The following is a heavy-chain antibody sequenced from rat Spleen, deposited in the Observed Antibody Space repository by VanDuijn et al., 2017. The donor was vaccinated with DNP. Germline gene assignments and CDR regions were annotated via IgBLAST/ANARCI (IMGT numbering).Heavy chain of an antibody. V-gene: IGHV5-31*01. Sequence: EVQLVESGGGPVQPGRSLKLSCVASGFIFSNYWMTWIRQAPGKGLEWVASISNTGDNTFYSDSVKGRFSLSRDNAESTLYLQMDSLRSEDTATYYCIRDTAYWGQGTLVTVSS. CDR3: IRDTAY. CDR2: ISNTGDNT. J-gene: IGHJ3*01. CDR1: GFIFSNYW.